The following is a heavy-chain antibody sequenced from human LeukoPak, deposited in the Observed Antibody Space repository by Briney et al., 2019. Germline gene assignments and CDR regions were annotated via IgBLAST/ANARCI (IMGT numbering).Heavy chain of an antibody. CDR3: ARGSRIAVAGTGDY. V-gene: IGHV1-8*01. CDR2: MNPNSGNT. J-gene: IGHJ4*02. Sequence: ASVKVSCKASGYTFTSYDIHWLRQATGQGLEWMGWMNPNSGNTGYAQKFQGRVTMTRNTSISTAYMELSSLRSEDTAVYYCARGSRIAVAGTGDYWGQGTLVTVSS. CDR1: GYTFTSYD. D-gene: IGHD6-19*01.